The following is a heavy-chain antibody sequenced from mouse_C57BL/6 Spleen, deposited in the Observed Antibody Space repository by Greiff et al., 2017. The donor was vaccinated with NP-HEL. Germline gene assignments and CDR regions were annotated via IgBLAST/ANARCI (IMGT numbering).Heavy chain of an antibody. CDR1: GYAFTNYL. D-gene: IGHD2-12*01. Sequence: QVQLQQSGAELVRPGTSVKVSCKASGYAFTNYLIEWVKQRPGQGLEWIGVINPGSGGTNYNEKFKGKATLTADKSSSTAYMQLSSLTSEDSAVYFCARRHNYEGYAMDYWGQGTPVTVSS. J-gene: IGHJ4*01. CDR2: INPGSGGT. CDR3: ARRHNYEGYAMDY. V-gene: IGHV1-54*01.